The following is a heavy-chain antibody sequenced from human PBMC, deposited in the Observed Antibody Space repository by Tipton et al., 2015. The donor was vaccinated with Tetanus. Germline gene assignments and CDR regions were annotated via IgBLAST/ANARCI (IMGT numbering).Heavy chain of an antibody. V-gene: IGHV3-9*01. Sequence: SLRLSCAASGLTFHEHAMHWVRQAPGRGLEWVSGIMWDGSKVGYADSAKGRFSISRDNAKNSLYLQMNGLTPEDTALYYCTKDVSPGGADCWGPGTQVTVSS. CDR1: GLTFHEHA. D-gene: IGHD4-23*01. J-gene: IGHJ4*02. CDR3: TKDVSPGGADC. CDR2: IMWDGSKV.